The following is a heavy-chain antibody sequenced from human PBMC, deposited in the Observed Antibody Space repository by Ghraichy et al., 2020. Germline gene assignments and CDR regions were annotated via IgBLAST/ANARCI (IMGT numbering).Heavy chain of an antibody. Sequence: GGSLRLSCEASGFVFTYSGMSWVRQAPGKGLEWVGRISSSGDGGTADYASAVQGSFTSSRDDSKNMLYLEMNGLKIEATATYYNTTDQEGGRSYCCGACYSLDSWGRGSLVTVSS. J-gene: IGHJ4*02. CDR1: GFVFTYSG. CDR2: ISSSGDGGTA. D-gene: IGHD2-21*02. CDR3: TTDQEGGRSYCCGACYSLDS. V-gene: IGHV3-15*01.